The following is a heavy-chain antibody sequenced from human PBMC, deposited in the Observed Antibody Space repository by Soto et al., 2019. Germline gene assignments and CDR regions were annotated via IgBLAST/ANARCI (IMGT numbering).Heavy chain of an antibody. CDR2: IYHSGST. V-gene: IGHV4-30-2*01. Sequence: PSETLSLTCAVSGGSISSGGYSWSWIRQPPGKGLEWIGYIYHSGSTYYNPSLKSRVTISVDRSKNQFSLKLSSVTAADTAVYYCAREGGGSSRYGMDVWGQGTTVT. D-gene: IGHD2-15*01. CDR1: GGSISSGGYS. CDR3: AREGGGSSRYGMDV. J-gene: IGHJ6*02.